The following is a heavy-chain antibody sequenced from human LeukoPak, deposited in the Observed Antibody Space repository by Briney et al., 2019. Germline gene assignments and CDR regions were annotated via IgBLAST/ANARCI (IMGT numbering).Heavy chain of an antibody. CDR3: ARVNSYYDSSGYFAF. D-gene: IGHD3-22*01. CDR2: IYYTGST. V-gene: IGHV4-31*03. J-gene: IGHJ4*02. CDR1: GGSISSAGYY. Sequence: SETLSLTCTVSGGSISSAGYYWSWIRQHPGKGLEWIGYIYYTGSTYYNPSLESRVTISVDTSKNQFSLKLSSVTAADTALFYCARVNSYYDSSGYFAFWGQGTLVTVSS.